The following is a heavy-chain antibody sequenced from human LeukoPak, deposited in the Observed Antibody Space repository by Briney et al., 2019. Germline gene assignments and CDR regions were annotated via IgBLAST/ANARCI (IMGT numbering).Heavy chain of an antibody. D-gene: IGHD6-19*01. CDR2: IYPGDSDT. CDR1: GYSFTSYW. Sequence: GESLKISCKGSGYSFTSYWIGWVRQMPGKGLEWMGIIYPGDSDTRYSPSFQGQVTISADKSISTAYLQWSSLKASDTAMYYCASSTGYSSGWSDYYYYYGMDVWGQGTTVTVSS. V-gene: IGHV5-51*01. J-gene: IGHJ6*02. CDR3: ASSTGYSSGWSDYYYYYGMDV.